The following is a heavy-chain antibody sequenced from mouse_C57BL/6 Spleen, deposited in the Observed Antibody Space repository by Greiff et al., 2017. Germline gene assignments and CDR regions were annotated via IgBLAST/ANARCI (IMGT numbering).Heavy chain of an antibody. Sequence: GGGLVQPKGSLKLSCAASGFTFNTYAMHWVRQAPGKGLEWVARIRSKSSNYATYYADSVKDRFTISRDDSQSMLYLQMNNLKTEDTAMYYCVRETVVATDWYFDVWGTGTTVTVSS. CDR3: VRETVVATDWYFDV. J-gene: IGHJ1*03. V-gene: IGHV10-3*01. D-gene: IGHD1-1*01. CDR1: GFTFNTYA. CDR2: IRSKSSNYAT.